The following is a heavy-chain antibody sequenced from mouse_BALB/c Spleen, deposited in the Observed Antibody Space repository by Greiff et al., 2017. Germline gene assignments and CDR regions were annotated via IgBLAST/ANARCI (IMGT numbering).Heavy chain of an antibody. J-gene: IGHJ2*01. CDR2: IYPGDGDT. CDR1: GYAFSSYW. D-gene: IGHD1-1*02. Sequence: QVQLQQSGAELVRPGSSVKISCKASGYAFSSYWMNWVKQRPGQGLEWIGQIYPGDGDTNYNGKFKGKATLTADKSSSTAYMQLSSLTSEDSAVFFCARAGGSPLSFDYWGQGTTLTVSS. V-gene: IGHV1-80*01. CDR3: ARAGGSPLSFDY.